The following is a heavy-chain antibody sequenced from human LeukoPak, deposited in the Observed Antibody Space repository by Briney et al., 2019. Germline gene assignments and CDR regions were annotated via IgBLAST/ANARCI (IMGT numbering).Heavy chain of an antibody. D-gene: IGHD3-16*02. CDR3: ARDWAGRYHDY. CDR2: ISSSGSTK. CDR1: GFSFSSYE. J-gene: IGHJ4*02. Sequence: GGSLRLSCAASGFSFSSYEMNWVRQAPGKGLEWVSYISSSGSTKYYADSVKGRFTISRDNSKNTLYLQMNSLRAEDTAVYYCARDWAGRYHDYWGQGTLVTVSS. V-gene: IGHV3-48*03.